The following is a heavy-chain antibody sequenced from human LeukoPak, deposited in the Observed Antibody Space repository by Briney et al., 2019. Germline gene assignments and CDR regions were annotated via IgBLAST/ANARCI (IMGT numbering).Heavy chain of an antibody. CDR1: GGTFSSYA. D-gene: IGHD1-26*01. Sequence: SVKVSCKASGGTFSSYAISWVRQAPGQGLEWMGGIIPIFGTANYAQKFQGRVTITADKSTSTAYMELSSLRSEDTAVYYCARDLILNLVGATVGGYFDYWGQGTLVTVSS. CDR2: IIPIFGTA. V-gene: IGHV1-69*06. CDR3: ARDLILNLVGATVGGYFDY. J-gene: IGHJ4*02.